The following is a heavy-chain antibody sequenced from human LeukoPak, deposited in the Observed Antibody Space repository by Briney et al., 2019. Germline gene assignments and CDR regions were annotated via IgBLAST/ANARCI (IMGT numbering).Heavy chain of an antibody. J-gene: IGHJ6*03. Sequence: ASVKVSCKASGYTFTGYYMHWVRQAPGQGLEWMGWINPNSGGTSYAQKFQGRVTMTRDTSISTAYMELSRLRSDDTAVYYCAREGSGSYYFYYYYYMDVWGKGTTVTISS. CDR1: GYTFTGYY. D-gene: IGHD1-26*01. CDR2: INPNSGGT. V-gene: IGHV1-2*02. CDR3: AREGSGSYYFYYYYYMDV.